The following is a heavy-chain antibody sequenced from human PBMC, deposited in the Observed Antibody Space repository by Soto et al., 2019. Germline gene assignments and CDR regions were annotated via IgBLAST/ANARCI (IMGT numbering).Heavy chain of an antibody. CDR2: IWYDGSKK. CDR3: ARDASDYSLWSGYYPSRNGMDV. Sequence: GGSLRLSCAASGFTFSSFGMHWVRQAPGKGLEWVSLIWYDGSKKSYGDSVKGRFTISRDNSRNTVYLQMNSLRAGDTAVYYCARDASDYSLWSGYYPSRNGMDVCGQGTTVTVSS. J-gene: IGHJ6*02. V-gene: IGHV3-33*01. CDR1: GFTFSSFG. D-gene: IGHD3-3*01.